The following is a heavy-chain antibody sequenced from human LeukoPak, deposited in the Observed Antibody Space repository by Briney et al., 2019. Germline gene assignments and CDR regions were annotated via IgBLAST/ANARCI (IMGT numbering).Heavy chain of an antibody. D-gene: IGHD2-2*01. CDR1: GFIFSSYS. CDR3: ARGVVPAHYYYYYYMDV. Sequence: GGSLRLSCAASGFIFSSYSMNWVRQAPGKGLEWVSSISSSSSYIYYADSVKGRFTISRDNAKNSLYLQMNSLRAEDTAVYYCARGVVPAHYYYYYYMDVWGKGTTVTVSS. CDR2: ISSSSSYI. J-gene: IGHJ6*03. V-gene: IGHV3-21*01.